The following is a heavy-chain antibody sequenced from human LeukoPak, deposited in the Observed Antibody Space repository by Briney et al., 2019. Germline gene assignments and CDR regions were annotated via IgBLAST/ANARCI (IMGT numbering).Heavy chain of an antibody. J-gene: IGHJ4*02. CDR1: GFTVSSNY. CDR2: IYGGGNT. CDR3: ARAPFYFDSSNYPYFDY. V-gene: IGHV3-53*01. Sequence: GGSLRLSCAASGFTVSSNYMNWVRQAPGKGLEWVSVIYGGGNTYYADSVKGRFTISRDNSKNTLYLQMNSLRAEDTAVYYCARAPFYFDSSNYPYFDYWGQGTLVTVSS. D-gene: IGHD3-22*01.